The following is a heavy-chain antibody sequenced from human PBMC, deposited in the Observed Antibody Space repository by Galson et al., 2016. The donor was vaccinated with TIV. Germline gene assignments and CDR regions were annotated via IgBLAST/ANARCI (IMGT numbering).Heavy chain of an antibody. Sequence: SLRLSCAASGFSISSNYMNWVRQAPGKGLEWVSFIYGGGGTDYAASVRGRFPISRDDSKNTLYLQMNSLRTEDTAVYYCARDRLLSMTPVTTGYGMDVWGQGTTVTVSS. J-gene: IGHJ6*02. CDR3: ARDRLLSMTPVTTGYGMDV. D-gene: IGHD4-17*01. CDR2: IYGGGGT. V-gene: IGHV3-66*02. CDR1: GFSISSNY.